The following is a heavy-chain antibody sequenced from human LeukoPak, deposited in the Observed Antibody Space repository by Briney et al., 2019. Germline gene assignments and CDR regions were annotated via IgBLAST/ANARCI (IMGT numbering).Heavy chain of an antibody. CDR2: ISDSGNT. D-gene: IGHD2-21*01. J-gene: IGHJ4*02. CDR3: AKAPVTTCRGAYCYPFDY. V-gene: IGHV3-23*01. Sequence: GGSLRLSCAASGFTLSSYAMSWVRQAPGRGLEWVSAISDSGNTYHADSVKGRFTISRDSSKNTLFLQMNRLRPEDAAVYYCAKAPVTTCRGAYCYPFDYWGQGTLVTVSS. CDR1: GFTLSSYA.